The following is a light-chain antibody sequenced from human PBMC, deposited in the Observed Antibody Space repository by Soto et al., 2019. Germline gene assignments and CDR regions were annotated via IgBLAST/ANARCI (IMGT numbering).Light chain of an antibody. J-gene: IGLJ1*01. Sequence: QSVLPQPPSVSGSPGQSVTISCTGTSTDFVSYNRVSWYQQPPGTAPKLIIYEASNRPSGVPDRFSGSKSGNTASLTISGLQAADEADYYCSLYTSENTYVFGTGTKVTV. CDR2: EAS. CDR1: STDFVSYNR. V-gene: IGLV2-18*01. CDR3: SLYTSENTYV.